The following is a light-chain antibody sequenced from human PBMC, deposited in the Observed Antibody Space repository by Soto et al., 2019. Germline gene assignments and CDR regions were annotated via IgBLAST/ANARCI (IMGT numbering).Light chain of an antibody. CDR1: HVVSSY. Sequence: IQLTQSPSSLSASVEDRDTNTCRASHVVSSYLAWYQQKPGKAPKLLIYAASTLQSGVPSRFSGSGSGTDFTLTISSLQPEDFATFYCQQLNSLFGGGTKVDIK. CDR2: AAS. CDR3: QQLNSL. V-gene: IGKV1-9*01. J-gene: IGKJ4*01.